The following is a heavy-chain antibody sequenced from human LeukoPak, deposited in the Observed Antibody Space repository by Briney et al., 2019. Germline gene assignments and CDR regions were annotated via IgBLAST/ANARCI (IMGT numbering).Heavy chain of an antibody. J-gene: IGHJ4*02. V-gene: IGHV3-30*02. Sequence: GGSLRLSCAASGFTFSSYDMHWVRQAPGKGLEWVAFIRYDGSNKYYADSVKGRFTISRDNSKNTLYLQMNSLRAEDTAVYYCAKDLSVLLWFGELSPFDYWGQGTLVSVSS. CDR1: GFTFSSYD. D-gene: IGHD3-10*01. CDR2: IRYDGSNK. CDR3: AKDLSVLLWFGELSPFDY.